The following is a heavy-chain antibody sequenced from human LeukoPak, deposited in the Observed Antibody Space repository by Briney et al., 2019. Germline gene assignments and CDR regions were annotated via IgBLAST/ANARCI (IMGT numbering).Heavy chain of an antibody. V-gene: IGHV3-23*01. D-gene: IGHD3-22*01. J-gene: IGHJ6*02. Sequence: GASLRLSCAASGFTFSSYAMSWVRQAPGKGLEWVSAISGSGGSTYYADSVKDRFTISRDNSKNTLYLQMNSLRAEDTAVYYCAKRDYYDSSGYSLHGFGMDVWGQGTTVTVSS. CDR1: GFTFSSYA. CDR2: ISGSGGST. CDR3: AKRDYYDSSGYSLHGFGMDV.